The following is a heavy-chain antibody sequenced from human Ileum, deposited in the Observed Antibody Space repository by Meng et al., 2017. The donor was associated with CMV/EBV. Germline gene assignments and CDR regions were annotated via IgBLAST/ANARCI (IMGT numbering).Heavy chain of an antibody. CDR2: IRFDGSYK. CDR1: GFTFSNYG. CDR3: AKGGSGSYPTYGMAV. Sequence: GGSLRLSCAASGFTFSNYGMHWVRQAPGKGLEWVAFIRFDGSYKYYADSVKGRFTISRDNSKNTLYLQMNSLRAEDTAVYYCAKGGSGSYPTYGMAVWGQGSTVNVAS. D-gene: IGHD1-26*01. V-gene: IGHV3-30*02. J-gene: IGHJ6*02.